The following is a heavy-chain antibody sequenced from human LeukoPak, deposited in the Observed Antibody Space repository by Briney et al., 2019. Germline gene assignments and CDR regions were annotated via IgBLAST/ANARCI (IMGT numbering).Heavy chain of an antibody. CDR1: GFTFSSYA. Sequence: QSGESLRLSCAASGFTFSSYAMSWVRQAPGKGLEWVSAISGSGGSTYYADSVKGRFTISRDNSKNTLYLQMNSLRAEDTAVYYCAKDLHDYGGSPGYYLDYWGQGTLVTVSS. J-gene: IGHJ4*02. V-gene: IGHV3-23*01. CDR2: ISGSGGST. D-gene: IGHD4-23*01. CDR3: AKDLHDYGGSPGYYLDY.